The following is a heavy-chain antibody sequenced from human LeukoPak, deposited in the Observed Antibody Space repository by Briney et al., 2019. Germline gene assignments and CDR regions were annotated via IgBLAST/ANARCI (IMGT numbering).Heavy chain of an antibody. J-gene: IGHJ4*02. Sequence: ASVKVSCKASGYTFTGYYMHWVRQAPGQGREWMGWINPNSGGTNYAQKFQGRVTMTRDTSISTAYMELSRLRTDDTAVYYCARGNIMVRGVLDYWGQGTLVTVSS. D-gene: IGHD3-10*01. V-gene: IGHV1-2*02. CDR2: INPNSGGT. CDR1: GYTFTGYY. CDR3: ARGNIMVRGVLDY.